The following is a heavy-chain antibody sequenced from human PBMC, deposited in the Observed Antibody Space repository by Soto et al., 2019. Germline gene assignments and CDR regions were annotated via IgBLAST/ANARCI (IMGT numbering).Heavy chain of an antibody. D-gene: IGHD4-17*01. CDR3: ASYGDYFDY. CDR1: GGSISSYY. V-gene: IGHV4-59*08. Sequence: SETLSLTCTVSGGSISSYYWSWIRQPPGKGLEWIGYIYYSGSTNYNPSLKSRVTISVDTSKNQFSLKLSSVTAADTAVCYCASYGDYFDYWGQGTLVTVSS. J-gene: IGHJ4*02. CDR2: IYYSGST.